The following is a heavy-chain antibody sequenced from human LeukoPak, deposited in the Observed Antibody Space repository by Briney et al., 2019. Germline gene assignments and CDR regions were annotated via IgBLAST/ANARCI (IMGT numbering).Heavy chain of an antibody. Sequence: PGGSLRLSCAASGFTFSSYGMHWVRQAPCKGLEWLAVIWYDGSSNYYADSVKGRFTISRDNSKNTLYLQMNSLRAEDTAVYYCARDRGVVVPAAPDAFDIWGQGTMVTVSS. CDR2: IWYDGSSN. V-gene: IGHV3-33*01. CDR3: ARDRGVVVPAAPDAFDI. D-gene: IGHD2-2*01. J-gene: IGHJ3*02. CDR1: GFTFSSYG.